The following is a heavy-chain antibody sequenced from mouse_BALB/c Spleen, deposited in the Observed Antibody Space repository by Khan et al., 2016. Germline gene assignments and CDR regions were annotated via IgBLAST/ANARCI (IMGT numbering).Heavy chain of an antibody. CDR3: AEELVWFAY. CDR2: ISYSGST. Sequence: EVELVESGPGLVKPSQSLSLTCTVTGYSITSDYAWNWIRQFPGNKLEWMGYISYSGSTSYNPSLKSRISITRDKSKNQFFLRLNSVTTEDTATYYCAEELVWFAYWGQGTLVTVSA. CDR1: GYSITSDYA. D-gene: IGHD4-1*01. V-gene: IGHV3-2*02. J-gene: IGHJ3*01.